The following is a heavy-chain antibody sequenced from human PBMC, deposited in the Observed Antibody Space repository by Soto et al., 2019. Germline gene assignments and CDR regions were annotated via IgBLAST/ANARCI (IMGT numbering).Heavy chain of an antibody. CDR2: IWCDGSNK. V-gene: IGHV3-33*01. Sequence: GGSLRLSCAASGFTFSSYGMHWVRQAPGKGLEWVAVIWCDGSNKYYADSVKGRFTISRDNSKNTLYLQMNSLRAEDTAVYYCARDMGWLSYYYYMDVWGKGTTVTVSS. D-gene: IGHD6-19*01. CDR3: ARDMGWLSYYYYMDV. J-gene: IGHJ6*03. CDR1: GFTFSSYG.